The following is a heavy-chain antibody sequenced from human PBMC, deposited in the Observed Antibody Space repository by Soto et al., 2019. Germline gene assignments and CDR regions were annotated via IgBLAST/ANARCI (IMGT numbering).Heavy chain of an antibody. CDR1: GYSISSSNW. J-gene: IGHJ4*02. Sequence: QVQLQESGPGLVKPSDTLSLTCAVSGYSISSSNWWGWIRQPPGKGLEWIGYIYSSGTTYYNPSLKSRVARSVDTSKNQFSLKLTSVTGVDTAVYYCARREIQGPIDYWGQGTLVTVSS. CDR2: IYSSGTT. V-gene: IGHV4-28*01. CDR3: ARREIQGPIDY. D-gene: IGHD1-26*01.